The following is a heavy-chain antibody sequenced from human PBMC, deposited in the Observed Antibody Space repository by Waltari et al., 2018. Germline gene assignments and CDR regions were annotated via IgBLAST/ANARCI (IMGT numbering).Heavy chain of an antibody. D-gene: IGHD3-16*01. CDR2: LIPSFGTA. CDR1: GGTFSSYA. J-gene: IGHJ6*02. CDR3: ARSDFDVPYYYYGMDV. V-gene: IGHV1-69*05. Sequence: QVQLVQSGAEVKKPGSSVKVSCKASGGTFSSYAISWVRQAPGQGLEWMGGLIPSFGTANYAQKFQGRVTITTDESTSTAYMELSSLRSEDTAVYYCARSDFDVPYYYYGMDVWGQGTTVTVSS.